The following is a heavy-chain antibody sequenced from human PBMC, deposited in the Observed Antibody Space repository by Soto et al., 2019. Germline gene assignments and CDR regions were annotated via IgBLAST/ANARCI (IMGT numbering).Heavy chain of an antibody. CDR3: AKGDNLGPKTGYAFDP. CDR1: GDSVSSNTSS. Sequence: LSLTFAISGDSVSSNTSSWNWIRQSPSRGLEWLGRTYFRSKWYNDYAVAVKSRIIINPDTSNNQFSLQLNSVTPEDTAVYFCAKGDNLGPKTGYAFDPWGQGIMVTVSS. V-gene: IGHV6-1*01. D-gene: IGHD5-12*01. J-gene: IGHJ5*02. CDR2: TYFRSKWYN.